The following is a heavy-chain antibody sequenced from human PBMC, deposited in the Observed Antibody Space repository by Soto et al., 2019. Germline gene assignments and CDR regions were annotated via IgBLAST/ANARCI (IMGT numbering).Heavy chain of an antibody. CDR1: GGSFSGYY. Sequence: SETLSLTCAVYGGSFSGYYWSWIRQPPGKGLEWIGEINHSGSTNYNPSLKSRVTISVDTSKNQFSLKLSSVTAADTAVYYCARGGLWFGESDFDYWGQGTQVTVSS. D-gene: IGHD3-10*01. CDR3: ARGGLWFGESDFDY. CDR2: INHSGST. J-gene: IGHJ4*02. V-gene: IGHV4-34*01.